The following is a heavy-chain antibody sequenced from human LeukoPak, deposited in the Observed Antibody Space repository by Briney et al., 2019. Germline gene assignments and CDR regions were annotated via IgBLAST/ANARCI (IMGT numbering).Heavy chain of an antibody. Sequence: GGSLRLSCAASVFTFSSYSMNWVRQAPGKGLEWVSGISGTGTTIYYADTVKGRFTISRDNSKNTLNLQMNRLRAEDTAVYYCAKRDAFDSSGYSPLFDSWGQGTLVTVSS. V-gene: IGHV3-23*01. D-gene: IGHD3-22*01. CDR2: ISGTGTTI. CDR1: VFTFSSYS. J-gene: IGHJ4*02. CDR3: AKRDAFDSSGYSPLFDS.